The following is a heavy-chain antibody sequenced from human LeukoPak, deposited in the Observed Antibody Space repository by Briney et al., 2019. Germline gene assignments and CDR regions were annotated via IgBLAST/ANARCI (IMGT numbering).Heavy chain of an antibody. Sequence: ASVKVSCKASGYTFTSYGISWVRQAPRQGLEWMGLISGYNGNTNYAQKLQGRVTMTTDTSTSTAYMELRSLRSDDTAVYYCARDLRRGIAAADGYFQHWGQGTLVTVSS. CDR2: ISGYNGNT. CDR1: GYTFTSYG. CDR3: ARDLRRGIAAADGYFQH. D-gene: IGHD6-13*01. V-gene: IGHV1-18*01. J-gene: IGHJ1*01.